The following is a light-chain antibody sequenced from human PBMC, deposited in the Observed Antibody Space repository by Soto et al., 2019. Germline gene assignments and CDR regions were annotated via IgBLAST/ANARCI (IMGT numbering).Light chain of an antibody. CDR2: DAS. V-gene: IGKV1-5*01. J-gene: IGKJ1*01. CDR1: QSLSSW. Sequence: DIQMTQSPSTLSATAGDRVTITCRASQSLSSWLAWYQHKPGKAPKLLIYDASNLDSGVPSRFSGSGSGTEFTLTISSLQPDDFATYYCQHYNSYSEAFGQGTKVDI. CDR3: QHYNSYSEA.